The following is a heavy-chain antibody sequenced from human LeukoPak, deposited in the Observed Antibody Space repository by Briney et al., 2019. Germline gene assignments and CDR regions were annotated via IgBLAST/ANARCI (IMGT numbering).Heavy chain of an antibody. Sequence: SETLSLTCTVSGGSISGYYWTWIRQSPGKGLEWIGYVSSTGSTNYTPSLKSRVTISIDTSKNQFSLKLSSVTAADTAVYYCARERGSLTGYLSIGYWGQGTLVTVSS. D-gene: IGHD3-9*01. CDR1: GGSISGYY. V-gene: IGHV4-4*08. J-gene: IGHJ4*02. CDR3: ARERGSLTGYLSIGY. CDR2: VSSTGST.